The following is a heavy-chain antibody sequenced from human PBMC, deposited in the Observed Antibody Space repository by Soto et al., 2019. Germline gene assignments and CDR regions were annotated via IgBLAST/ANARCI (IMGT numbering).Heavy chain of an antibody. Sequence: GASVKVSCKASGFTFSDYGFRGVRQAPGRGLEWMGWISAFNGETNYTQKSEGRVAMTTDAVTTTAYMELRSLTVDDTAVYYCVRDQQWVLPVPLNFDYWGQGTVVTVSS. CDR2: ISAFNGET. CDR1: GFTFSDYG. CDR3: VRDQQWVLPVPLNFDY. J-gene: IGHJ4*02. V-gene: IGHV1-18*01. D-gene: IGHD6-19*01.